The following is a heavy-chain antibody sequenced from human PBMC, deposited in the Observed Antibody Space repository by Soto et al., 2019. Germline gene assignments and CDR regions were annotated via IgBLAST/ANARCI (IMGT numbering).Heavy chain of an antibody. Sequence: GGSLRLSCAASGFTFSSYGMHWVRQAPGKGLEWVAVIWYDGSNKYYADSVKGRFTISRDNSKNTLYLQMNSLRAEDTAVYYCARSGGSSSWWVNYYYYGMDVWGQGTTVTVSS. D-gene: IGHD6-13*01. CDR2: IWYDGSNK. J-gene: IGHJ6*02. V-gene: IGHV3-33*01. CDR3: ARSGGSSSWWVNYYYYGMDV. CDR1: GFTFSSYG.